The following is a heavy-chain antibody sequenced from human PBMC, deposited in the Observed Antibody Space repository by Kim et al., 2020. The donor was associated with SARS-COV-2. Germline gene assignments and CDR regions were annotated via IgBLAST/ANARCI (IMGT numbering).Heavy chain of an antibody. CDR1: GLTFERHA. D-gene: IGHD2-15*01. CDR3: TKDLLPGGADY. CDR2: LFLGSDRT. Sequence: GGSLRLSCAASGLTFERHAVNWVRLAPGKGLEWVAGLFLGSDRTGYEDVVKGCFTITRDKNKNSLYLQKNRLRDEETALYCCTKDLLPGGADYWGQGTM. J-gene: IGHJ4*02. V-gene: IGHV3-9*01.